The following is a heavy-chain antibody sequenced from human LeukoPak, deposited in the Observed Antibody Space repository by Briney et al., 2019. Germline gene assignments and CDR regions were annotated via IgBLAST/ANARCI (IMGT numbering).Heavy chain of an antibody. J-gene: IGHJ4*02. V-gene: IGHV4-59*01. CDR1: GGSISGYY. CDR3: ARGIYCTSSSCYYYFDY. D-gene: IGHD2-2*01. CDR2: IYYSGST. Sequence: TSETLSLTCTVSGGSISGYYWSWIRQPPGKGLEWIGYIYYSGSTNYNPSLKSRVTISVDTFKNQFSLKLSSVTAADTAVYYCARGIYCTSSSCYYYFDYWGQGTLVTVSS.